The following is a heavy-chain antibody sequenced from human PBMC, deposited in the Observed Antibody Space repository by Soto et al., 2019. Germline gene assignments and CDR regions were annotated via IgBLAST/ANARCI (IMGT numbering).Heavy chain of an antibody. D-gene: IGHD3-10*01. V-gene: IGHV3-43*02. Sequence: GGSLRLSCAASGFTFDDYAMHWVRQAPGKGLEWVSLISGDGGSTYYADSVKGRFTISRDNSKNSLYLQMNSLRTEDPALYYCASQWGGYYGSGSYPDAFDIWGQGTMVTVSS. CDR1: GFTFDDYA. CDR2: ISGDGGST. J-gene: IGHJ3*02. CDR3: ASQWGGYYGSGSYPDAFDI.